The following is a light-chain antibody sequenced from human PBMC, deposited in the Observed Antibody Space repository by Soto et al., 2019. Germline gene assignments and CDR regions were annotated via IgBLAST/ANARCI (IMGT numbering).Light chain of an antibody. CDR2: RNN. Sequence: QSVLTQPPSASGTPGQRVTISCSGSSSNIGSNYVYWYQQLPGTAPKLLIYRNNQRPSGVPDRFSGSKSGTSASLAISGLRSEDEADYYCAAWDDSLSGRLFGGGPKLTVL. CDR3: AAWDDSLSGRL. J-gene: IGLJ3*02. V-gene: IGLV1-47*01. CDR1: SSNIGSNY.